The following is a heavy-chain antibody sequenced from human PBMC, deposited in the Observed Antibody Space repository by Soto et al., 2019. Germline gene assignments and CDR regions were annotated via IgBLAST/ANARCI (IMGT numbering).Heavy chain of an antibody. CDR3: ATMKGGYHSYYYGMDV. J-gene: IGHJ6*02. D-gene: IGHD3-16*02. Sequence: QVQLVQPGAEVKKPGSSVKVSCKASGGTFTSYAISWVRQAPGQGLEWVGGIIPSFGTADYAQKFQGRVTITAXXXTXXAYMELSSLRSEDTAVYYCATMKGGYHSYYYGMDVWGQGTTVTVSS. CDR1: GGTFTSYA. CDR2: IIPSFGTA. V-gene: IGHV1-69*12.